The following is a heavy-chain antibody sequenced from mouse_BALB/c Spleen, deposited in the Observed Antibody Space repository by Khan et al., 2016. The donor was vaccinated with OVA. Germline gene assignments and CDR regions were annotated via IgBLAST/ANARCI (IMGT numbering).Heavy chain of an antibody. CDR3: ARNSDGGSYWYFDV. CDR1: GFSLSRYS. D-gene: IGHD2-13*01. CDR2: MWIGGST. V-gene: IGHV2-6-4*01. Sequence: QVQLQQSGPGLVAPSQSLSITCTVSGFSLSRYSVHWVRQPPGKGLEWLGIMWIGGSTAYNSAFKSRLSTSKDNSKSQVFLKMNRLQTDDTAMYYCARNSDGGSYWYFDVWGAGTTVTVSS. J-gene: IGHJ1*01.